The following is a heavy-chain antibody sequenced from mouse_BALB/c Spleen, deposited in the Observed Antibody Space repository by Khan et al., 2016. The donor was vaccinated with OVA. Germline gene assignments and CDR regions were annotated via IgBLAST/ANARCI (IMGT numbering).Heavy chain of an antibody. CDR3: ARRSYYANWYFDV. D-gene: IGHD1-1*02. Sequence: VQLKESGPGLVKPSQSLSLTCTVTGYSITSDYAWNWIRQFPGNKLEWMGYISYSGSTSYNPSLKSRISFTRDKSKNPLFLQLNSVTTGDTATYYCARRSYYANWYFDVWGAGTTVTVSS. J-gene: IGHJ1*01. CDR2: ISYSGST. V-gene: IGHV3-2*02. CDR1: GYSITSDYA.